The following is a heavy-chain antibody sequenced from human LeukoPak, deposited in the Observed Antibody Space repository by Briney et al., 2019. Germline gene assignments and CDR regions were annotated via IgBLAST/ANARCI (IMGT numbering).Heavy chain of an antibody. J-gene: IGHJ6*02. Sequence: RAGGSLRLSCAASGFTFSSYGMHWVRQAPGKGLEWVAVISYDGSNKYYADSVKGRFTISRDNSKNTLYLQMNSLRAEDTAVYYCAKDLGAAAGTWDNYYYYYYGMDVWGQGTTVTVSS. D-gene: IGHD6-13*01. CDR3: AKDLGAAAGTWDNYYYYYYGMDV. V-gene: IGHV3-30*18. CDR1: GFTFSSYG. CDR2: ISYDGSNK.